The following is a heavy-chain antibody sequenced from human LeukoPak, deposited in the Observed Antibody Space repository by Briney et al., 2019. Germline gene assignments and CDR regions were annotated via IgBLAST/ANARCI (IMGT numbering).Heavy chain of an antibody. Sequence: SETLSLTCAVSGGSFSGYYWSWIRQPPGKGLEWIGEISHSGSTNYNPSLKSRVTISVDTSKNQFSLKLSSVTAADTAVYYCARGRGTYYDILTGYYIGNYFDYWGQGSLVTVSS. CDR3: ARGRGTYYDILTGYYIGNYFDY. V-gene: IGHV4-34*01. D-gene: IGHD3-9*01. J-gene: IGHJ4*02. CDR1: GGSFSGYY. CDR2: ISHSGST.